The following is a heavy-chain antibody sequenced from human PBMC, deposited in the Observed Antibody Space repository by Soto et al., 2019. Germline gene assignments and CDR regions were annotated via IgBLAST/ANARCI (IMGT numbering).Heavy chain of an antibody. CDR2: IFYIGST. V-gene: IGHV4-31*03. J-gene: IGHJ6*02. D-gene: IGHD2-21*02. CDR1: GAAISTGSYY. Sequence: PSETLSLTCTVSGAAISTGSYYWSWVRQRPGKGLEYIGHIFYIGSTYYNPSLKSRVTISLDTSETQFSLQLSSVTAADTAIYFCAKECGGDCYGQYALDVWGQGTTVTVSS. CDR3: AKECGGDCYGQYALDV.